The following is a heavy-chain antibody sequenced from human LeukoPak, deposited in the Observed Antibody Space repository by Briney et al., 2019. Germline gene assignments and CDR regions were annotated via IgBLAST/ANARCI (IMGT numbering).Heavy chain of an antibody. CDR3: AREFGSGWYANYYMDV. CDR2: IYTSGST. D-gene: IGHD6-19*01. V-gene: IGHV4-4*07. CDR1: GGSISSYY. Sequence: SETLSLTCTVSGGSISSYYWSWIRQPAGKGLEWIGRIYTSGSTNYNPSLKSRVTISVDKSKNQFSLELSSVTAADTAVYYCAREFGSGWYANYYMDVWGKGTTVTVSS. J-gene: IGHJ6*03.